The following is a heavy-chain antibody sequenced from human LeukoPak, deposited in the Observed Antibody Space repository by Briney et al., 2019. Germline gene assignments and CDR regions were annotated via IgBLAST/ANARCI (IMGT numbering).Heavy chain of an antibody. CDR1: GFTFSSYG. J-gene: IGHJ4*02. D-gene: IGHD6-13*01. CDR3: ARQQDYYFDY. CDR2: ILYDGSKK. Sequence: GSLRLSCTASGFTFSSYGIHWVRQAPGKGLEWVAVILYDGSKKYYADSVKGRFTISRDNSKNTLNLQMKSLRAEDTAVYYCARQQDYYFDYWGQGTLVTVSS. V-gene: IGHV3-33*01.